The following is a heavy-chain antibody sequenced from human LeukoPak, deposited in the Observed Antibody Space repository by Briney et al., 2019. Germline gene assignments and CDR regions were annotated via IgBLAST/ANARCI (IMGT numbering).Heavy chain of an antibody. CDR1: GGSFSGYY. CDR2: INHSGST. J-gene: IGHJ6*02. D-gene: IGHD3-3*01. Sequence: SETLSLTCAVYGGSFSGYYWSWIRQPPGNGLERKGEINHSGSTNYNPSLKSRVTISVDTSKNQFSLKLSSVTAADTAVYYCARGDDYDFWSGYYYGMDVWGQGTTVTVSS. V-gene: IGHV4-34*01. CDR3: ARGDDYDFWSGYYYGMDV.